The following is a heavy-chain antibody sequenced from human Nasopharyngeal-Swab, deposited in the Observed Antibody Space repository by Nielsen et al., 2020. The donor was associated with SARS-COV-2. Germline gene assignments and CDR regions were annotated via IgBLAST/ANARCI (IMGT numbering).Heavy chain of an antibody. J-gene: IGHJ4*02. D-gene: IGHD3-9*01. Sequence: GSLRLSCTVSGGSISSSSYYWGWIRQPPGKGLEWIGSIYYSGSTYYNPSLKSRVTISVDTSKNQFSLKLSSVTAADTAVYYCARVDDILTGYDYWGQGTLVTVSS. V-gene: IGHV4-39*07. CDR1: GGSISSSSYY. CDR2: IYYSGST. CDR3: ARVDDILTGYDY.